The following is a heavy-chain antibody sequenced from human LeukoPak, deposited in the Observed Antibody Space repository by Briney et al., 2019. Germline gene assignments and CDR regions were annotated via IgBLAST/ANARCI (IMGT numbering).Heavy chain of an antibody. V-gene: IGHV3-72*01. J-gene: IGHJ3*02. D-gene: IGHD5-12*01. CDR2: SGNKADSYIT. CDR3: SRGYSGVSVYAFDI. Sequence: PGGSLRLSCAASGFTLSDHYIDWVRQAPGKGLEWVGRSGNKADSYITEYAASVNGRFTISRDGSKNSLYLQMNSLKSEDTAVYYCSRGYSGVSVYAFDIWGPGTMVTVSS. CDR1: GFTLSDHY.